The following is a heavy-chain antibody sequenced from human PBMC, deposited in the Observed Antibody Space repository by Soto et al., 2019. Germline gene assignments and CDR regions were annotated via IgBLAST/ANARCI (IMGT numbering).Heavy chain of an antibody. J-gene: IGHJ5*02. CDR1: GGSISRYF. CDR2: IFYTGST. CDR3: AHFSDLEWFDP. V-gene: IGHV4-59*01. D-gene: IGHD2-21*01. Sequence: SETLSLTCTVSGGSISRYFWSWIRQSPGMGLEWIGYIFYTGSTTYNPSLKSRVTISIDTSKNQFSLKLSSLTAADTAVYYCAHFSDLEWFDPWGQGTLVTVSS.